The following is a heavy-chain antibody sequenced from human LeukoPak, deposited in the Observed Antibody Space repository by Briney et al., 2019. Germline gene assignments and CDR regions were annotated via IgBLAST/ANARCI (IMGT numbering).Heavy chain of an antibody. J-gene: IGHJ4*02. CDR3: AKDRIFNYYDSISPAGAFDY. Sequence: GGSLRLSCAASGFTFSSYGMSWVRQAPGKGLEWVSAISGSGGSTYYADSVKGRFTISRDNSKNTLHLQMNSLRAEDTAVYYCAKDRIFNYYDSISPAGAFDYWGQGTLVTVSS. V-gene: IGHV3-23*01. CDR1: GFTFSSYG. D-gene: IGHD3-22*01. CDR2: ISGSGGST.